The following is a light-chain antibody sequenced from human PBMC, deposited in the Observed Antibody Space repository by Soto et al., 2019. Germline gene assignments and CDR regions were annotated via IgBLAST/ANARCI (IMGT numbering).Light chain of an antibody. V-gene: IGKV1-8*01. CDR2: TAN. J-gene: IGKJ4*01. CDR1: QGIGDY. Sequence: IRLPQSPSSVSASTGACVPITCRASQGIGDYLAWYQQKPGKAPKLLIYTANNLQSGVPSRFRGSGSGTDFTLTISGLQSEDLATYYCQHFFSYPALTVGGGTKVDIK. CDR3: QHFFSYPALT.